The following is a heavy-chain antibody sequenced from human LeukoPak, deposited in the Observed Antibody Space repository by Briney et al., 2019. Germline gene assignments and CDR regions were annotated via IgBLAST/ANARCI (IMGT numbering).Heavy chain of an antibody. CDR2: IYYSGST. CDR3: ARSGVAGTADVFDI. Sequence: ASETLSLTCTVSGGSISSYYWSWIRQPPGGGLEWMGYIYYSGSTNYNPSLKSRGTISVDTSKNQFSLKLSSVTAADTAVYYCARSGVAGTADVFDIWGQGTMVTVSS. CDR1: GGSISSYY. J-gene: IGHJ3*02. D-gene: IGHD6-19*01. V-gene: IGHV4-59*01.